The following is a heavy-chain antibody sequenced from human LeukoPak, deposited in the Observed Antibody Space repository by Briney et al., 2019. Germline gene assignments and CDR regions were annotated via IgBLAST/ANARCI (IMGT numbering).Heavy chain of an antibody. CDR1: GFTLSSYA. CDR2: ISDSGNT. D-gene: IGHD2-21*01. V-gene: IGHV3-23*01. J-gene: IGHJ4*02. CDR3: AKAPVTTCRGAYCYPFDY. Sequence: GGSLRLSCAASGFTLSSYAMSWVRQAPGKGLEWVSAISDSGNTYHADSVKGRFTISRDSSKNTLFLQVNRLRPEDAAVYYCAKAPVTTCRGAYCYPFDYWGQGTLVTVSS.